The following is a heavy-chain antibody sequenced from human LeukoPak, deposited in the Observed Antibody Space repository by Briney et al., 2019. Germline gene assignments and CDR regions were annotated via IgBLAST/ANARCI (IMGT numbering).Heavy chain of an antibody. CDR3: ARPMVRGVIIPLSD. Sequence: GGSLRLSCAASGFIFSSYAMSWVRQAPGKGLEWVSAISGSGGSTYYADSVKGRFTISRDNSKNTLYLQMNSLRAEDTAVYYCARPMVRGVIIPLSDWGQGTLVTVSS. CDR1: GFIFSSYA. V-gene: IGHV3-23*01. CDR2: ISGSGGST. D-gene: IGHD3-10*01. J-gene: IGHJ4*02.